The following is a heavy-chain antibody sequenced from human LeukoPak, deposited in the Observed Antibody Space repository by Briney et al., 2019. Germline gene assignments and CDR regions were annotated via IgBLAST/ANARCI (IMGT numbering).Heavy chain of an antibody. J-gene: IGHJ6*03. CDR2: INSDGSST. CDR1: GFTFSSYW. CDR3: ARDSGALYYYYMDV. D-gene: IGHD2-15*01. Sequence: GGSLRLSCAASGFTFSSYWMHWVRQVPGKGLVWVSRINSDGSSTSYADSVKGRFTISRDNAKNTLYLQMNSLRAEDTAVYYCARDSGALYYYYMDVWGKGTTVTVSS. V-gene: IGHV3-74*01.